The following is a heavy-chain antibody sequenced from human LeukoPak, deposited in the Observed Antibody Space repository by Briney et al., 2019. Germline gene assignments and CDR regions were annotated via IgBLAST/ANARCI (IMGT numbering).Heavy chain of an antibody. CDR2: ISGSGGST. J-gene: IGHJ4*02. V-gene: IGHV3-23*01. CDR3: AGIRFLEWSYFDY. CDR1: GFTFSSYA. Sequence: GGSLRLSCAASGFTFSSYAMSWVRQAPGKGLEWVSAISGSGGSTYYADSVKGRFTISRDNSKNTLYLQMNSLRAEDTAVYYCAGIRFLEWSYFDYWGQGTLVTVSS. D-gene: IGHD3-3*01.